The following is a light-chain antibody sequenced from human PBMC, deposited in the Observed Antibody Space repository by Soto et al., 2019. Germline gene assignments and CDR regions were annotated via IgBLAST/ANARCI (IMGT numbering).Light chain of an antibody. CDR2: DAS. CDR1: QSVSSY. J-gene: IGKJ1*01. CDR3: QQRSNWPPWT. Sequence: EIVLTQSPATLSLSPGERATLSCRASQSVSSYLAWYQQKPRQAPRLLIYDASNRATGIPARFSGSGSGTDFTLTISSREPEDFAVYYWQQRSNWPPWTLGQGTKVEIK. V-gene: IGKV3-11*01.